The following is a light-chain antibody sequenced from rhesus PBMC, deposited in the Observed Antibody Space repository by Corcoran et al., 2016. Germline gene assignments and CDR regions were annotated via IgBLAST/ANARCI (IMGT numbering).Light chain of an antibody. J-gene: IGKJ3*01. CDR3: QPHDKSPIFT. CDR1: QGITSW. CDR2: RAS. Sequence: DIQMTQSPSSLSASVGDRVTITCRASQGITSWLAWYQQKPGKAPKLLIYRASNLDTGVTSRFSGSGTGTDFTLTIRCLQPKNIATYYCQPHDKSPIFTFGPETKLDIK. V-gene: IGKV1-69*01.